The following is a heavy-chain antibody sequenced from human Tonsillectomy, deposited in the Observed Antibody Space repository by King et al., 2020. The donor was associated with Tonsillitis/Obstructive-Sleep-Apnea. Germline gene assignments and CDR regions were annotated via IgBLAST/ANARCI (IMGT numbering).Heavy chain of an antibody. V-gene: IGHV4-39*01. CDR3: ARVRHYDDYGGPNFDY. D-gene: IGHD4-17*01. CDR2: LSYSGST. J-gene: IGHJ4*02. Sequence: VQLQESGPGLVKPSETLSLTCTVSGGSIGSSGYYWGWIRQPPGKGLEWIGSLSYSGSTYYNPSPKSRVTRSVDTSKKQFSLRLSSVTAADTAVYYCARVRHYDDYGGPNFDYWGQGNLVTVSS. CDR1: GGSIGSSGYY.